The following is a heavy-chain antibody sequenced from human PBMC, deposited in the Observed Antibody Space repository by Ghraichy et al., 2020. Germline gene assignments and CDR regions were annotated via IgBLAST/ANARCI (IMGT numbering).Heavy chain of an antibody. V-gene: IGHV1-69*13. CDR3: ASSKGVVPAAMEEGWFDP. CDR2: IIPIFGTA. CDR1: GGTFSSYA. J-gene: IGHJ5*02. Sequence: SVKVSCKASGGTFSSYAISWVRQAPGQGLEWMGGIIPIFGTANYAQKFQGRVTITADESTSTAYMELSSLRSEDTAAYYCASSKGVVPAAMEEGWFDPWGQGTLVTVSS. D-gene: IGHD2-2*01.